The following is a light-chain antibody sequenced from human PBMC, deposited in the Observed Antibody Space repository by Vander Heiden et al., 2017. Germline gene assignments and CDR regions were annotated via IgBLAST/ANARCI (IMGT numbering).Light chain of an antibody. Sequence: EIVLTQSPGTLSLSPGERATLSCRASQSVSNSYLAWYQQKPGQAPRLLIYDASSRATGIPDRFSGSGSGTDFTLTISRLEPEDVAVYYCQQYGSSPFTFGQGTRLDIK. J-gene: IGKJ5*01. V-gene: IGKV3-20*01. CDR3: QQYGSSPFT. CDR2: DAS. CDR1: QSVSNSY.